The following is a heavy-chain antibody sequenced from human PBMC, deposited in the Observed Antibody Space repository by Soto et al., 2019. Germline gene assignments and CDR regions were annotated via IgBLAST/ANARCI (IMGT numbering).Heavy chain of an antibody. CDR3: VKDFRRYTNGLDV. CDR2: ISWNSAST. V-gene: IGHV3-9*01. Sequence: EVQLVESGGGLVEPGKSLRRSCVVSGFTYEEFAMHWVRQAPGKGLEWVSGISWNSASTGYADSVTGRFTISRDNAKNSLYLQMRNLTGDDTAMYYCVKDFRRYTNGLDVWGPGTSVTVSS. CDR1: GFTYEEFA. J-gene: IGHJ6*02. D-gene: IGHD5-18*01.